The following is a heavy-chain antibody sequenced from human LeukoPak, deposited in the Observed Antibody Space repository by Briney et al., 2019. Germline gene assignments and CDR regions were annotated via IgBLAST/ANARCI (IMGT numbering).Heavy chain of an antibody. CDR1: GGPISSYY. J-gene: IGHJ3*02. D-gene: IGHD3-22*01. V-gene: IGHV4-59*01. CDR3: ARARNYYDSSDYYYEGDAFDI. Sequence: PSETLSLTCTVSGGPISSYYWIWIPQPPGKGVEWIGYIYYSGCTNYIPSLKSRVTISVDTSKNQFSLNLSSVTAADTAVYFCARARNYYDSSDYYYEGDAFDIWGQGTMVTVSS. CDR2: IYYSGCT.